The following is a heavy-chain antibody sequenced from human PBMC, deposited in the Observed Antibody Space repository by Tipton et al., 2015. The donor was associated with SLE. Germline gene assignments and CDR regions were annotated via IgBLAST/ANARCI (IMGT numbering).Heavy chain of an antibody. CDR3: ARGESWPEYFQH. J-gene: IGHJ1*01. CDR2: IYYSGST. D-gene: IGHD6-13*01. CDR1: GGSISSYY. V-gene: IGHV4-59*01. Sequence: TLSLTCTVSGGSISSYYWSWIRQPPGKGLEWIGYIYYSGSTNYNPSLKSRVTISVDTSKNQFSLKLSSVTAADTAAYYCARGESWPEYFQHWGQGTLVTVSS.